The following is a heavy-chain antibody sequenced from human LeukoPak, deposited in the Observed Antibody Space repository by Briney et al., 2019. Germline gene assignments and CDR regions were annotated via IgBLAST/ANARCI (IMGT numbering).Heavy chain of an antibody. CDR3: AREKVYYDYVWGSYRYLDY. CDR2: INSDGSST. V-gene: IGHV3-74*01. CDR1: GFTFSSYW. J-gene: IGHJ4*02. D-gene: IGHD3-16*02. Sequence: GGSLRLSCAASGFTFSSYWMHWVRQAPGKGLVWVSRINSDGSSTSHADSVKGRFTISRDNAKNTLYLQMNSLRAEDTAVYYCAREKVYYDYVWGSYRYLDYWGQGTLVTVSS.